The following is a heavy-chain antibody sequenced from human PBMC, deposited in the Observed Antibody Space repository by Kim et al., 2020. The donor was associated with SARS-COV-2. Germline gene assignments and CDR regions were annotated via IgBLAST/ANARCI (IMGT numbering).Heavy chain of an antibody. D-gene: IGHD3-10*01. J-gene: IGHJ6*02. V-gene: IGHV1-8*01. CDR1: GYTFTSYD. CDR3: ARGFMVREVIITHSYGMDV. Sequence: ASVKVSCKASGYTFTSYDINWVRQATGQGLEWMGWMNPNSGNTGYAQKFQGRVTMTRNTSISPAYMELSSLRSEDTAVYYCARGFMVREVIITHSYGMDVWGQGTTVTVSS. CDR2: MNPNSGNT.